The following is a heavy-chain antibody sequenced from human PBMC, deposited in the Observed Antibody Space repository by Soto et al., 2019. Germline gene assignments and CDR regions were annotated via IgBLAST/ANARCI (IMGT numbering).Heavy chain of an antibody. D-gene: IGHD5-18*01. CDR1: GVTVSSNY. Sequence: GGSLRLTCAASGVTVSSNYMSWVRQAPGKGLEWVSVIYSGGSTYYADSVKGRFTISRDNATNTLYLQMNSLRADDTAVYYCAKVMVKTWFDPWGQGTLVTVSS. CDR2: IYSGGST. CDR3: AKVMVKTWFDP. J-gene: IGHJ5*02. V-gene: IGHV3-53*01.